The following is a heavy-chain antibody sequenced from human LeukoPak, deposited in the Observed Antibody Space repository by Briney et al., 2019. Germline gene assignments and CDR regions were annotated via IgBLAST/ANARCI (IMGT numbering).Heavy chain of an antibody. CDR3: VSGSSLRSDY. V-gene: IGHV1-2*02. J-gene: IGHJ4*02. D-gene: IGHD6-19*01. CDR1: GYSFIGYY. Sequence: ASVTVSCKASGYSFIGYYMNWVRQAPGQGLEWMGWINPNRGATNYAQKFQGRVTMTRDTPISTAYMELSRLRSDDTAVYYCVSGSSLRSDYWGQGTLVTVSS. CDR2: INPNRGAT.